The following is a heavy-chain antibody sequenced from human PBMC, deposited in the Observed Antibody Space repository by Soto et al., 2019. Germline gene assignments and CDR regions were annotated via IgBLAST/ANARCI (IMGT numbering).Heavy chain of an antibody. Sequence: QVQLVQSGAEVKKPGSSVKVSCRTSGGTFSTHTISWVRQAPGQGLEWMGRIIPIVGIANYAQIFQGRVTNNAEKSTRTAYMELSSPTSEDTAVYYCAPGTGGDDNWGQGTLVTVS. V-gene: IGHV1-69*02. CDR2: IIPIVGIA. D-gene: IGHD3-16*01. J-gene: IGHJ4*02. CDR1: GGTFSTHT. CDR3: APGTGGDDN.